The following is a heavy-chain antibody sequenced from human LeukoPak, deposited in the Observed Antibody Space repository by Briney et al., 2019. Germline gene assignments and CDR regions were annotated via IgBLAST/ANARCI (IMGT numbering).Heavy chain of an antibody. CDR3: ARSYGDYIFDY. Sequence: SETLSLTCTVSGGSVSSGSYYWSWIRQPPGKGLEWIGYIYYSGSTNYNPSLKSRVTISVDRSKNQFSLKLSSATAADTAVYYCARSYGDYIFDYWGQGTLVTVSS. J-gene: IGHJ4*02. CDR1: GGSVSSGSYY. V-gene: IGHV4-61*01. D-gene: IGHD4-17*01. CDR2: IYYSGST.